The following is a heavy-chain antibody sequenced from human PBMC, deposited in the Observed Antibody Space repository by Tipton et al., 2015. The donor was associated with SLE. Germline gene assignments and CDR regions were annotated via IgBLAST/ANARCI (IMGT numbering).Heavy chain of an antibody. CDR3: ARDQSAMYFDY. Sequence: SLRLSCAASGFFFTNYVMSWVRQAPGKGLEWIASISNRNSYIYYADSVKGRFTISRDNAKNSLYLQMNSLRAEDTAIYYCARDQSAMYFDYWGQGTLVTVSS. J-gene: IGHJ4*02. CDR2: ISNRNSYI. V-gene: IGHV3-21*03. CDR1: GFFFTNYV.